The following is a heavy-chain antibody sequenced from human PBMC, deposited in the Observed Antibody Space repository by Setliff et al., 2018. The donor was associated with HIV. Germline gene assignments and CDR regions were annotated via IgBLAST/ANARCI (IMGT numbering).Heavy chain of an antibody. V-gene: IGHV4-4*02. D-gene: IGHD6-19*01. Sequence: SETLSFTCAVSGGSISSSNWWSWVRQPPGKGLEWIGEIYHSGSTNYNPSLKSRVTISVDKSKNQFSLKLSSVTAADTAVYYCARGVAVAATHDAFDIWGQGTMVTVSS. J-gene: IGHJ3*02. CDR3: ARGVAVAATHDAFDI. CDR2: IYHSGST. CDR1: GGSISSSNW.